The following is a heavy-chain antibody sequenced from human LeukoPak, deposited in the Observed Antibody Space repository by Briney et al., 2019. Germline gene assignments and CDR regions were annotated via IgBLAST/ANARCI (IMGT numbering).Heavy chain of an antibody. J-gene: IGHJ4*02. CDR1: GGSFSGYY. V-gene: IGHV4-34*01. CDR2: INHSGST. Sequence: SETLSLTCAVYGGSFSGYYWSWIRQPPGKGLEWIGEINHSGSTNYNPSLKSRVTISVDTSKNQFSLKLSSVTAADTAVYYCARAGVTYVSDYWGQGTLVTVSS. CDR3: ARAGVTYVSDY. D-gene: IGHD5-18*01.